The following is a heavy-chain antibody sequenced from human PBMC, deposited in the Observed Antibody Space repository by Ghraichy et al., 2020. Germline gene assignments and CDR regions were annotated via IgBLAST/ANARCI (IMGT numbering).Heavy chain of an antibody. CDR3: ARDQGDDFWSGYYISYYYYGMDV. CDR1: GFTFSSYS. J-gene: IGHJ6*02. CDR2: ISSSSSYI. Sequence: GGSLRLSCAASGFTFSSYSMNWVRQAPGKGLEWVSSISSSSSYIYYADSVKGRFTISRDNAKNSLYLQMNSLRAEDTAVYYCARDQGDDFWSGYYISYYYYGMDVWGQGTTVTVSS. D-gene: IGHD3-3*01. V-gene: IGHV3-21*01.